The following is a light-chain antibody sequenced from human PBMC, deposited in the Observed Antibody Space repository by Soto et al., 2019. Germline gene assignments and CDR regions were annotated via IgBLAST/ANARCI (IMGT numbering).Light chain of an antibody. CDR3: QQYVSAVT. Sequence: EIVLTQSPGSLSLSPGERGTLSCRASQSVYSSFFAWYQQKPDQAPRLLIYGASNRATGIPHRFSGSGSGTAFTLPIGRLEHEDFAVYYCQQYVSAVTFGQGTKVEI. CDR2: GAS. CDR1: QSVYSSF. J-gene: IGKJ1*01. V-gene: IGKV3-20*01.